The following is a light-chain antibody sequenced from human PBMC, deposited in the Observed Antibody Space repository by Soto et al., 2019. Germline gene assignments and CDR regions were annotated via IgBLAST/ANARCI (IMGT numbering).Light chain of an antibody. CDR2: DVS. CDR1: TRDVGGYNY. CDR3: SSYTISSPVV. J-gene: IGLJ2*01. V-gene: IGLV2-14*01. Sequence: QSALTQPASVSGSPGQSITISCTGTTRDVGGYNYVSWYQQHPGKAPKLMIYDVSNRPSGVSNRFSGSKSGNTASLTISGLQAEDEADYYCSSYTISSPVVFGGGTKLTVL.